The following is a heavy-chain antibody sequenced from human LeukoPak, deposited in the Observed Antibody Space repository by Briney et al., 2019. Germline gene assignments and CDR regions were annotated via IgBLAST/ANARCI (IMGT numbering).Heavy chain of an antibody. D-gene: IGHD3-22*01. V-gene: IGHV5-51*01. J-gene: IGHJ4*02. CDR2: IYPGDSDT. CDR3: ARHAYDSSGYYIDY. Sequence: GESLKISCKVSGYSFTNYWIGWVRQMPGKGLEWMGIIYPGDSDTRYSPSFQGQVTVSADKSIGTAYLQWSSLKASDTAMYYCARHAYDSSGYYIDYWGQGTLVTVSS. CDR1: GYSFTNYW.